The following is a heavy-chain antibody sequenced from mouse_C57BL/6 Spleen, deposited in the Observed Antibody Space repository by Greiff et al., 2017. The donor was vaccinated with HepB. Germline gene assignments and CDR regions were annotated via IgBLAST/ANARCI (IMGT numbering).Heavy chain of an antibody. CDR3: TRAGDSNYRYAMDY. V-gene: IGHV5-9-1*02. D-gene: IGHD2-5*01. J-gene: IGHJ4*01. CDR1: GFTFSSYA. CDR2: ISSGGDYI. Sequence: EVKLVESGEGLVKPGGSLKLSCAASGFTFSSYAMSWVRQTPEKRLEWVAYISSGGDYIYYADTVKGRFTISRDNARNTLYLQMSSLKSEDTAMYYCTRAGDSNYRYAMDYWGQGTSVTVSS.